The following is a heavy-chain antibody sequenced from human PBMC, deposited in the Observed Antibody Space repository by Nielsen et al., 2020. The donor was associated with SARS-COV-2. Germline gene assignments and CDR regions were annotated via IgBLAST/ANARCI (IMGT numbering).Heavy chain of an antibody. V-gene: IGHV4-61*02. Sequence: SETLSLTCTVSGGSISSGSYYWSWIRQPAGKGLEWIGRIYTSGSTNYNPSLKSRVTISVDTSKNQFSLKLSSVTAADTAVYYCATETYYYDSSGYYFRWFDPWGQGTLVTVSS. D-gene: IGHD3-22*01. CDR3: ATETYYYDSSGYYFRWFDP. J-gene: IGHJ5*02. CDR1: GGSISSGSYY. CDR2: IYTSGST.